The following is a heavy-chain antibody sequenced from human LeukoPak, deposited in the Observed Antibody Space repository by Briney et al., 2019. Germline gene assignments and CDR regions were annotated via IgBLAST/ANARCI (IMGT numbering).Heavy chain of an antibody. J-gene: IGHJ4*02. V-gene: IGHV1-46*01. CDR1: GYTFTSYY. CDR2: INPSGGST. D-gene: IGHD3-3*01. CDR3: ARAPRSRAYYDFWSGFDY. Sequence: ASVKVSCKASGYTFTSYYIHWVRQAPGQGLEWMGIINPSGGSTTYAQKFQGRVAMTRDTSTGTVYMVLSSLRSEDTAVYYCARAPRSRAYYDFWSGFDYWGQGTPVTVSS.